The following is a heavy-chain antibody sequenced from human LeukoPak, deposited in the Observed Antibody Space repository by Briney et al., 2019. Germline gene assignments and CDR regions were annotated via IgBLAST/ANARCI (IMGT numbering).Heavy chain of an antibody. CDR3: ARVDTVFGVVTSDAFDI. D-gene: IGHD3-3*01. Sequence: PGGSLRLSCAASGFTVSSNYMSWVRQAPGKGLEWVSTISSSSTNTYFGDSVRGRFTISRDNAQNSLYLQMNSLRAEDTAVYYCARVDTVFGVVTSDAFDIWGQGTMVAVSS. CDR2: ISSSSTNT. V-gene: IGHV3-21*01. J-gene: IGHJ3*02. CDR1: GFTVSSNY.